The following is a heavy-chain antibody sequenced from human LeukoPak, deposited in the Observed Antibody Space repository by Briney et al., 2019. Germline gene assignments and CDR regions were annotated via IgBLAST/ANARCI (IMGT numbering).Heavy chain of an antibody. Sequence: GGSLRLSCAASGFTFKLYWMHWVRQVPGKRPVWVSRINDDGSDTVYADSVRGRFTISRDDAKNTVYLQINNLRAEDTAVYHCVRGGPSTWSWGQGTLVTVSS. CDR1: GFTFKLYW. D-gene: IGHD2-15*01. J-gene: IGHJ5*02. CDR3: VRGGPSTWS. V-gene: IGHV3-74*01. CDR2: INDDGSDT.